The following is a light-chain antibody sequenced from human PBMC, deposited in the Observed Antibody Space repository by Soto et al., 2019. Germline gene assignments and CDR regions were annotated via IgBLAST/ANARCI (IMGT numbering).Light chain of an antibody. CDR3: CSSAPISTYV. Sequence: QSALAQPASVSGSPGQSITISCTGTSSDVGAYNSVSWYQQHPHKAPQVIIYKGTQRPSGVSNRFSGSTSGNAASLTISGLQADDEADYFCCSSAPISTYVFGNGTMLTVL. J-gene: IGLJ1*01. CDR2: KGT. CDR1: SSDVGAYNS. V-gene: IGLV2-23*01.